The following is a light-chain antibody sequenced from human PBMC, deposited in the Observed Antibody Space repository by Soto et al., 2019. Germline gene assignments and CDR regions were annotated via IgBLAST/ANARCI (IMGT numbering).Light chain of an antibody. CDR2: NAS. J-gene: IGKJ1*01. CDR3: QHYTNCPLWT. CDR1: QSVSNN. V-gene: IGKV3-15*01. Sequence: ILMTQSPATLSLSPGERATLSCRASQSVSNNLAWYQQKHRQAPRLLVYNASTRATGIPDRFSGSGSGTDFTLTISGLQSEDFAVYYCQHYTNCPLWTFGQGTKVEIK.